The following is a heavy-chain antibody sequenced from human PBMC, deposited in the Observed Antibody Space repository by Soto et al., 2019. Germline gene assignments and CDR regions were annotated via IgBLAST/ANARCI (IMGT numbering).Heavy chain of an antibody. Sequence: WGSLRLPWAAFGLNFRDLSSSRVRQAPGKGLEWVSSISSRSSYIYYEDSVKGRFTISRDNAKNSLYLQMNSLRAEDTAVYYCARDPPGGDSSGDVWGQGTTVTVSS. D-gene: IGHD3-22*01. CDR1: GLNFRDLS. V-gene: IGHV3-21*01. J-gene: IGHJ6*02. CDR2: ISSRSSYI. CDR3: ARDPPGGDSSGDV.